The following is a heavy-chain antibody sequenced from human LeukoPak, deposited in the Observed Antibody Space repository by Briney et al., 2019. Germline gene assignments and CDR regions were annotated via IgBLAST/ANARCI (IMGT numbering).Heavy chain of an antibody. CDR1: GFTFSDYY. CDR2: VSATGVGT. V-gene: IGHV3-23*01. J-gene: IGHJ4*02. CDR3: AKEEFDF. Sequence: VGSLRLSCAASGFTFSDYYMNWVRQAPGKGLEWVSTVSATGVGTYYAASVKGHFTISRDNSKNTLYLQMNSLRAEDTAVYYCAKEEFDFWGQGTLVTVSS.